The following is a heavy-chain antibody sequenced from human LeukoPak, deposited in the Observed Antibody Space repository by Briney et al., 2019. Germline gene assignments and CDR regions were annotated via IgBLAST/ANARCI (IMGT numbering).Heavy chain of an antibody. CDR2: IYPGDSDT. CDR3: ARREYSGSYFAFDI. V-gene: IGHV5-51*01. CDR1: GYSFTSYW. D-gene: IGHD1-26*01. J-gene: IGHJ3*02. Sequence: GESLKISCKGSGYSFTSYWIGWVRQMPGKGLEWMGIIYPGDSDTIYSPSFQGQVTISADKSISTAYLQFRSLKASDTAMYYCARREYSGSYFAFDIWGQGTMVTVSS.